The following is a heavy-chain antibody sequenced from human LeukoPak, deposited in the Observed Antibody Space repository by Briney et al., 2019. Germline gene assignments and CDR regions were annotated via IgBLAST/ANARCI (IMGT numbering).Heavy chain of an antibody. CDR3: ARGDSTH. CDR1: AFTFSSYW. J-gene: IGHJ4*02. V-gene: IGHV3-74*01. Sequence: GGSLRLSCAASAFTFSSYWMHWARQAPGKGLVWVSRINTDGSSTSYADSVKGRFTLARGNAKNTLYLQMNSLRAEDTAVYYCARGDSTHWGQGTLVTVSS. CDR2: INTDGSST. D-gene: IGHD2-21*01.